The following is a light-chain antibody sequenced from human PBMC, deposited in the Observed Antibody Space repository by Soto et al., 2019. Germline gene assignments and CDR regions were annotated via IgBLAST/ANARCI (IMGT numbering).Light chain of an antibody. Sequence: QSALTQPASVSGSPGQSITLSCTGTSSDVGGYNYVSWYQQHPGKAPKLMIYDVSNRPLGVSNRFSGSKSGNTASLTISGLLAEDEADYYCSSYTSTSTVVFCGGTKVTVL. CDR3: SSYTSTSTVV. CDR2: DVS. CDR1: SSDVGGYNY. J-gene: IGLJ2*01. V-gene: IGLV2-14*03.